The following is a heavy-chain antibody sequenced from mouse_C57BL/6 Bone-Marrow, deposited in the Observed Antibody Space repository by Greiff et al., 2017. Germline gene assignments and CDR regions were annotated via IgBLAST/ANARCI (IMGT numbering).Heavy chain of an antibody. Sequence: VKLMESGAELARPGASVKLSCKASGYTFTSYGISWVKQRTGQGLEGIGEIYPRSGNTYYNEKFKGKATLTADKSSSTAYMELRSLTSEDSAVYFCARSGYYGSSYWYFDVWGTGTTVTVSS. J-gene: IGHJ1*03. V-gene: IGHV1-81*01. CDR1: GYTFTSYG. D-gene: IGHD1-1*01. CDR3: ARSGYYGSSYWYFDV. CDR2: IYPRSGNT.